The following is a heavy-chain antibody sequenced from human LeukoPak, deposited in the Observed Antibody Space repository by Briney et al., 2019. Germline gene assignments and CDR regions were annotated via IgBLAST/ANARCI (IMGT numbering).Heavy chain of an antibody. CDR1: GFTFSSHW. CDR2: IKQDGSEK. J-gene: IGHJ4*02. Sequence: GGSLRLSCAASGFTFSSHWMSWARQAPGKGLEWVANIKQDGSEKYYVDSVKGRFTISRDNTKNSLYLQMNRLRAEYTAVYYCARDLTFHFDYWGQGTLVTVSS. V-gene: IGHV3-7*01. D-gene: IGHD3-16*01. CDR3: ARDLTFHFDY.